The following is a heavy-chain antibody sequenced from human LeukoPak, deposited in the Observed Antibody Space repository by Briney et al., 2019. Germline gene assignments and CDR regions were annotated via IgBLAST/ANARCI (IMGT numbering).Heavy chain of an antibody. V-gene: IGHV4-59*08. CDR1: SGSISSYY. CDR3: ARQFGLMRSYRHLDH. CDR2: VYFNGDT. Sequence: PSETLSLTCSLSSGSISSYYWTWLRQPPGKTLQWIGNVYFNGDTNFNPSLKSRVTISVDTSNNQFSLKLTSVTAADTGVYYCARQFGLMRSYRHLDHWGPGILVTVSA. D-gene: IGHD3/OR15-3a*01. J-gene: IGHJ4*02.